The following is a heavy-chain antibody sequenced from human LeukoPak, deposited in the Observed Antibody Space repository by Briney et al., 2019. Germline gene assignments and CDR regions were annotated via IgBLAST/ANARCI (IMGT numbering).Heavy chain of an antibody. V-gene: IGHV4-39*07. Sequence: SETLSLTCTVSSGSISSDNHYWGWIRQPPGKGLEWIACIYHSGSTYYNPSLKSRVTISVDTSKNQFSLKLSSVTAADTAVYYCARGARWPKAAFDYWGQGTLVTVSS. CDR1: SGSISSDNHY. CDR2: IYHSGST. CDR3: ARGARWPKAAFDY. J-gene: IGHJ4*02. D-gene: IGHD6-25*01.